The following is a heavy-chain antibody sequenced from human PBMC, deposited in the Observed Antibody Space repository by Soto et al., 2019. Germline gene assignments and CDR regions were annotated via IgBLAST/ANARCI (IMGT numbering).Heavy chain of an antibody. D-gene: IGHD2-15*01. V-gene: IGHV3-66*01. J-gene: IGHJ6*04. CDR3: ARDDVLCDGGRCYGLPLDV. CDR2: IQSGGPT. Sequence: PGGSLRLSCAASGFTVSSKYMSWVRQAPRKGLEWVSLIQSGGPTYYADSVKGRFTISRDTSENTLHLQMDSLRAEDTAVYYCARDDVLCDGGRCYGLPLDVWAKGTTVTVSS. CDR1: GFTVSSKY.